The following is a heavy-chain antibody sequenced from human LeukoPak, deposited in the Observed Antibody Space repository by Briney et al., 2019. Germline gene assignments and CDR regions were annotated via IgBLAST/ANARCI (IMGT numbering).Heavy chain of an antibody. Sequence: SQTLSLTCTVSGGSISSGDYYWTWIRQPPGKGLEWIGYIYYSGSTYYNPSLKSRVTISVDTSKNQFSLKLSSVTAADTAVYYCARATVTFTFDYWGQGTLVTVSS. CDR3: ARATVTFTFDY. J-gene: IGHJ4*02. CDR1: GGSISSGDYY. V-gene: IGHV4-30-4*01. CDR2: IYYSGST. D-gene: IGHD4-11*01.